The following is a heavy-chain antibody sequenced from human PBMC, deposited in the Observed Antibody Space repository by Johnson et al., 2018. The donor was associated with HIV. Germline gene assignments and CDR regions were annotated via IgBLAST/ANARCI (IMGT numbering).Heavy chain of an antibody. CDR3: ANTSPGSGSFGAFDI. CDR1: GFTFDDYA. D-gene: IGHD3-10*01. V-gene: IGHV3-9*01. J-gene: IGHJ3*02. Sequence: QLVESGGGLVQPGRSLRLSCVVSGFTFDDYAMHWVRQVPGEGLEWVSGINWSSGSIGYADSVKGRFTISRDNAKNSLYLQMNSLRAEDTAIYYCANTSPGSGSFGAFDIWGQGTMVTVSS. CDR2: INWSSGSI.